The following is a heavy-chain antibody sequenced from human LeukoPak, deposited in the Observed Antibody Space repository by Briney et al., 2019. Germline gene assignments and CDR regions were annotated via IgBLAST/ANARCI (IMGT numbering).Heavy chain of an antibody. D-gene: IGHD6-13*01. J-gene: IGHJ3*02. V-gene: IGHV4-39*02. Sequence: SETLSLTCTVSGGSISSNSYYWGWIRQPPGKGLEWIGSIYYSGSTYYNPSLKSRVTISVDTSKNHFSLKLSSVTAADTAVYYCARAHRRIAAAGTDAFDIWGQGTMVTVSS. CDR2: IYYSGST. CDR3: ARAHRRIAAAGTDAFDI. CDR1: GGSISSNSYY.